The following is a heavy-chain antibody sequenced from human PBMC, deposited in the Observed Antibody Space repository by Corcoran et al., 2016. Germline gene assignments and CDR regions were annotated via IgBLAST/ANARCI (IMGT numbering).Heavy chain of an antibody. CDR2: IFSNDEK. CDR1: GFSLSNARMG. Sequence: QVTLKESGPVLVKPTETLTLTCTVSGFSLSNARMGVSWIRQPPGKALEWLAHIFSNDEKSYSTSLKSRLTISKDTSKSHVVLTMTNMDPVDTATYCCVGARWLPNWGPFDIWGQGTMVTVSS. J-gene: IGHJ3*02. CDR3: VGARWLPNWGPFDI. V-gene: IGHV2-26*01. D-gene: IGHD5-12*01.